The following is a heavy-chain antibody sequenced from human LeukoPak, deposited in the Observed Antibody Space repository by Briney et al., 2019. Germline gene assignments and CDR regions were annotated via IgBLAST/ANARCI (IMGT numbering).Heavy chain of an antibody. D-gene: IGHD6-19*01. CDR1: GYTFSNYA. V-gene: IGHV1-3*01. CDR3: ARVPYSSGWFDY. Sequence: ASVKVPCKGSGYTFSNYAIQWVRQAPGQRLEWMGWINAGNGNTKYSQKFEGRVTITRDTSASTAYVELSSLRSEDTAVYYCARVPYSSGWFDYWGQGTLVTVSS. CDR2: INAGNGNT. J-gene: IGHJ4*02.